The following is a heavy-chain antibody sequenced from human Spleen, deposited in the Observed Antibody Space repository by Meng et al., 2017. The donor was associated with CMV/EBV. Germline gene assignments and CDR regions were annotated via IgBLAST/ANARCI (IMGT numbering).Heavy chain of an antibody. CDR3: AKDPTDGDYGPRYIDC. D-gene: IGHD4-17*01. J-gene: IGHJ4*02. CDR2: ISSSGGSK. V-gene: IGHV3-23*01. CDR1: GFIFSNYA. Sequence: SGFIFSNYARSWVSQAPGKGLEWVSGISSSGGSKYYVDSMKGRFTISRDNSKNTLFLQMKNLRAEDTAVYYCAKDPTDGDYGPRYIDCWGQGTLVTVSS.